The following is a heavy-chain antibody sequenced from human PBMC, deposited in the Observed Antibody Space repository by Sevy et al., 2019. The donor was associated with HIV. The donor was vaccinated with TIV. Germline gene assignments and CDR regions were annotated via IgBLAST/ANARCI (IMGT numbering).Heavy chain of an antibody. CDR2: ISGSGYLT. CDR1: GFTFSSYA. J-gene: IGHJ4*02. CDR3: AKEGGGYYYDSSGLFDY. Sequence: GGSLRLSCAASGFTFSSYAMSWVRQAPGKGLEWVSAISGSGYLTYYTDSVKGRFTISRDNSKNTLDLPMNSLRAEDTAVYYCAKEGGGYYYDSSGLFDYWGQGTLVTVSS. D-gene: IGHD3-22*01. V-gene: IGHV3-23*01.